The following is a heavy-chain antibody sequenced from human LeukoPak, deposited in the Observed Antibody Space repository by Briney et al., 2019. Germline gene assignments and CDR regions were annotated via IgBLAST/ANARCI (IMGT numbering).Heavy chain of an antibody. V-gene: IGHV3-9*01. J-gene: IGHJ5*02. Sequence: PGGSLRLSCAASGFTFDDYAMHWVRQAPGKGLEWVSGISWNSGSIGYADSVKGRFTISRDNAKNSLYLQMNSLTAEDTALYHCARAYDSTGYYYEGWFDPWGQGTLVTVSS. CDR3: ARAYDSTGYYYEGWFDP. CDR2: ISWNSGSI. CDR1: GFTFDDYA. D-gene: IGHD3-22*01.